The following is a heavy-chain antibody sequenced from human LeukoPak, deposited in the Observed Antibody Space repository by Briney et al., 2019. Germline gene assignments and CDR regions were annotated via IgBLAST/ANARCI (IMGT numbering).Heavy chain of an antibody. CDR2: VSPYNGDT. V-gene: IGHV1-18*01. J-gene: IGHJ3*01. D-gene: IGHD3-22*01. CDR1: GYTFISYG. Sequence: GASVKVSCKTSGYTFISYGIHWVRQAPGQGLEWVGWVSPYNGDTQYVQKFPGRVTMTTDTSTRTVYLELRTLTSDDTAVCYCARNPDYYDDIGYYHPTERPFDAWGQGTMVIVSS. CDR3: ARNPDYYDDIGYYHPTERPFDA.